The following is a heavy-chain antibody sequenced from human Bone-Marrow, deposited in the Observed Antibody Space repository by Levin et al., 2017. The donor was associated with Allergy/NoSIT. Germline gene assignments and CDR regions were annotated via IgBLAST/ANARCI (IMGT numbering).Heavy chain of an antibody. CDR2: ISYDGSNK. D-gene: IGHD6-6*01. CDR3: AKDLFKYSSSSRFEDYYYYGMDV. CDR1: GFTFSSYG. J-gene: IGHJ6*02. V-gene: IGHV3-30*18. Sequence: GGSLRLSCAASGFTFSSYGMHWVRQAPGKGLEWVAVISYDGSNKYYADSMKGRFTISRDNSKNTLYLQMNSLRAEDTAVYYCAKDLFKYSSSSRFEDYYYYGMDVWGQGTTVTVSS.